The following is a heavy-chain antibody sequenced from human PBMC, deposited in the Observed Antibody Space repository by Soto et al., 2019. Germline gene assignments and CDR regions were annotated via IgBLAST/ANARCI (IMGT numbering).Heavy chain of an antibody. CDR3: ASTSYGYTFYDY. Sequence: QVQLQESGPGLVKPSQTLSLTCTVSGGSISSGDYYWSWIRQPPGKGLEWIGYIYYSVSTYYNPSLKSRVTISVDTSKNLFSPKLRSVTAADTAVYYCASTSYGYTFYDYWGQGTLVTVSS. D-gene: IGHD5-18*01. CDR1: GGSISSGDYY. CDR2: IYYSVST. V-gene: IGHV4-30-4*01. J-gene: IGHJ4*02.